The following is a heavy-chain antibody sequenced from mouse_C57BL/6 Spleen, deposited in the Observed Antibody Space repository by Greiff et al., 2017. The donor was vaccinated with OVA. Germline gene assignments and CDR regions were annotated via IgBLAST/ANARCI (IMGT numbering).Heavy chain of an antibody. V-gene: IGHV5-9-1*02. CDR1: GFTFSSYA. Sequence: EVNVVESGEGLVKPGGSLKLSCAASGFTFSSYAMSWVRQTPEKRLEWVAYISSGGDYIYYADTVKGRFTISRDNARNTLYLQMSSLKSEDTAMYYCTRDRFPYAMDYWGQGTSVTVSS. CDR2: ISSGGDYI. CDR3: TRDRFPYAMDY. J-gene: IGHJ4*01.